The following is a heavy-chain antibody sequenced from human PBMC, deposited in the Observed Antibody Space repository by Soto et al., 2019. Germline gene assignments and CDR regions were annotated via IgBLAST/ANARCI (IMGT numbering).Heavy chain of an antibody. CDR2: ISAYNDYT. D-gene: IGHD3-16*01. J-gene: IGHJ6*02. Sequence: VSVKVACQASGYPFLRSGISWARQATAQGLEWMGWISAYNDYTHYAQKLQGRVTMTTDTSTRITYLDLRSLKSDDTAVYYCARGGYYDNTWGKLSHYGLDVWGQGTLVTVSS. CDR1: GYPFLRSG. V-gene: IGHV1-18*01. CDR3: ARGGYYDNTWGKLSHYGLDV.